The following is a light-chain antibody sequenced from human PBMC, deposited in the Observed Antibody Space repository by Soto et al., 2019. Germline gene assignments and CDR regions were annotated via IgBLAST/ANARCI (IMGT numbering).Light chain of an antibody. V-gene: IGLV2-14*01. Sequence: QSALTQPASVSGSPGQSITISCSGTSSDVGSYDHVAWYQQFPGKTPKLMIYEVSNRPSGVSSRFSGSKSGNTASLTISGLQAEDEADYYCSSYTSSSTVVFGGGTKLTVL. J-gene: IGLJ2*01. CDR2: EVS. CDR3: SSYTSSSTVV. CDR1: SSDVGSYDH.